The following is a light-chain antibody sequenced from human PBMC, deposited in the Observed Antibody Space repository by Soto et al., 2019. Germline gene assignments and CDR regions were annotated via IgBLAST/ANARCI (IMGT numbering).Light chain of an antibody. CDR3: QQYYTTPYT. CDR1: QSVLYSSNNKNY. CDR2: WAS. J-gene: IGKJ2*01. Sequence: DIVMTQSPDSLAVSLGERATINCKSSQSVLYSSNNKNYLAWYQQKPGQPPKLLIYWASTRESGFPDRFSGSGSGTDVTLTISSLQAEDVAVYYCQQYYTTPYTFGQGTKLEIK. V-gene: IGKV4-1*01.